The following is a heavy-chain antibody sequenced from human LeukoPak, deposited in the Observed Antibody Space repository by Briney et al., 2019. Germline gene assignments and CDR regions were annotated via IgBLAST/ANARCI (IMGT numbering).Heavy chain of an antibody. CDR2: VTGTGNT. J-gene: IGHJ4*02. CDR1: GFIFSNYV. V-gene: IGHV3-23*01. CDR3: ARRLGDY. Sequence: GGSMRLSCAASGFIFSNYVMNWVRQAPGRVLEWVSAVTGTGNTYYADSVKGRFTISRDNSKNMVYLQMNSLSADDTAVYHCARRLGDYWGQGTLVTVSS.